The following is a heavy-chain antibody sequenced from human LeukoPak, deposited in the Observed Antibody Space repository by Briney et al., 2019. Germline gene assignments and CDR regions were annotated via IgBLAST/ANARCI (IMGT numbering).Heavy chain of an antibody. CDR1: GFTFSTYW. V-gene: IGHV3-74*01. CDR3: TRSPSLGGRYWGFDY. D-gene: IGHD1-26*01. CDR2: LSPDGSSS. J-gene: IGHJ4*02. Sequence: GGSLRLSCAASGFTFSTYWMHWARQAPGKGLVWVSRLSPDGSSSIYADSVKGRFSVSRDNAKNTLYLQMNSLRAEDTAVYYCTRSPSLGGRYWGFDYWGQGALVTVSS.